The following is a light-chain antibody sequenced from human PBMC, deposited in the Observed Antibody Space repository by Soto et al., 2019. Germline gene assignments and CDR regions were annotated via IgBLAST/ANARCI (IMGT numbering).Light chain of an antibody. CDR2: GAS. V-gene: IGKV3-20*01. Sequence: EIVLTQSPGTLSLSPGERATLSCRASQSVSSSYLAWYQQQPGQAPRLLIYGASSRATGIPDRFSGSGSGTDCTLTISRLEPADFAVYYCHQDGSSPLTFGGGTKVEIK. J-gene: IGKJ4*01. CDR3: HQDGSSPLT. CDR1: QSVSSSY.